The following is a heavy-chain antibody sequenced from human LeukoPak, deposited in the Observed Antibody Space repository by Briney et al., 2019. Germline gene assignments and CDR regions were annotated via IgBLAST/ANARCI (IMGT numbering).Heavy chain of an antibody. Sequence: GGSLRLSCAASGFTVSSNYMSWVRQAPGKGLEWVSSISSSSSYIYYADSVKGRFTISRDNAKNSLYLQMNSLRAEDTAVYYCARGVGADWGQGTLVTVSS. D-gene: IGHD1-26*01. CDR2: ISSSSSYI. CDR3: ARGVGAD. CDR1: GFTVSSNY. V-gene: IGHV3-21*01. J-gene: IGHJ4*02.